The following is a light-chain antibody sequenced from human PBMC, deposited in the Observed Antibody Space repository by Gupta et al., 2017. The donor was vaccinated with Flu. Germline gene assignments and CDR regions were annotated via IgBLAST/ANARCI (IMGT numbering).Light chain of an antibody. J-gene: IGLJ1*01. V-gene: IGLV2-23*01. CDR3: CSYAGSGTYYV. Sequence: SSDVGSYNLVSWYQQYPGRAPKLMIYEGSKRPSWVSNRFSGSKSGNTDSLTISELQADDEADYYCCSYAGSGTYYVFGTGTKVTGL. CDR2: EGS. CDR1: SSDVGSYNL.